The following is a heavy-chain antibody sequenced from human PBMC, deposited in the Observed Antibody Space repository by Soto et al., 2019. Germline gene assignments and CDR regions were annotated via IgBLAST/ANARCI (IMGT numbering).Heavy chain of an antibody. CDR1: GGSISSAAYY. J-gene: IGHJ4*02. Sequence: LSLTCTFSGGSISSAAYYWSWIRQHPGKGLEWIGYISHSGSTYYTPSLKSRVIISADTSKNQFSLNLTSVTAADTAVYYCAREYTYGSNFFDCWGQGALVTVSS. CDR3: AREYTYGSNFFDC. V-gene: IGHV4-31*03. D-gene: IGHD5-18*01. CDR2: ISHSGST.